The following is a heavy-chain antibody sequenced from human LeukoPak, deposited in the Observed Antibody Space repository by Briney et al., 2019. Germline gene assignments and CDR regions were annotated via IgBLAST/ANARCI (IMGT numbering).Heavy chain of an antibody. J-gene: IGHJ3*02. CDR2: INPNSGGT. V-gene: IGHV1-2*02. CDR1: GYTFTGYY. CDR3: ARDGDSSGVRAFDI. Sequence: GASVKVSCKASGYTFTGYYMHWVRQAPGQGLEWMGWINPNSGGTNYAQKFQGRVTMTRDTSISTAYMELSRLRSDDTAVYYCARDGDSSGVRAFDIWGQGTMVTVSS. D-gene: IGHD6-19*01.